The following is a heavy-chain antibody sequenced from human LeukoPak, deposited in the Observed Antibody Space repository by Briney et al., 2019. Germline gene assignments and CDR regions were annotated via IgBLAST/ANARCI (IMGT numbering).Heavy chain of an antibody. D-gene: IGHD3-10*01. CDR3: AREPTSLLWFGELYYYYYGMDV. J-gene: IGHJ6*02. CDR1: GYTFTSYY. Sequence: ASVKVSCKASGYTFTSYYMHWVRQAPGQGLEWMGIINPSGGSTSYAQKFQGRVTMTTDTSTSTAYMELRSLRSDDTAVYYCAREPTSLLWFGELYYYYYGMDVWGQGTTVTVSS. V-gene: IGHV1-46*01. CDR2: INPSGGST.